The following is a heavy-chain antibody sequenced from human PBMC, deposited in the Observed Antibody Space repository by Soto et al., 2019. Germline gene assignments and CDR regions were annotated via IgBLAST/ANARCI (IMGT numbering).Heavy chain of an antibody. V-gene: IGHV4-34*01. Sequence: SETLSLTCAVYGGSFSGCYWSWIRQPPGKGLEWIGEINHSGSTNYNPSLKSRVTISVDTSKNQFSLKLSSVTAADTAVYYCARGSLAPRYEYFQHWGQGTLVTVSS. CDR2: INHSGST. CDR3: ARGSLAPRYEYFQH. D-gene: IGHD3-16*02. CDR1: GGSFSGCY. J-gene: IGHJ1*01.